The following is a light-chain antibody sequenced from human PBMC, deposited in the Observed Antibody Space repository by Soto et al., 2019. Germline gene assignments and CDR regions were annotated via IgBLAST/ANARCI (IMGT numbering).Light chain of an antibody. CDR1: QTVAKN. CDR3: QQYNTWPPPSES. CDR2: GAS. V-gene: IGKV3D-15*01. J-gene: IGKJ3*01. Sequence: EIVMTQSPAILSVSPGERATLSCRASQTVAKNLAWYQQKPGQPPRLLIYGASTRATGVPARFGGSGSGTEFTLTISSLQSEDFAIYYCQQYNTWPPPSESVGPGTKVDIK.